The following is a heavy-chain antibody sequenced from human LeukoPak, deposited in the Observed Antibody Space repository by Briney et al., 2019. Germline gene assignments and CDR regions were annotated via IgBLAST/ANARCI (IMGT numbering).Heavy chain of an antibody. CDR1: GYSFNSQG. CDR2: INPNSGGT. Sequence: GASVKVSCKASGYSFNSQGMNWVRQVPGQGLEWMGWINPNSGGTNYAQKFQGRVTMTRDTSISTAYMELSRLRSDDTAVYYCARDKSYYYYMDVWGKGTTVTVSS. J-gene: IGHJ6*03. CDR3: ARDKSYYYYMDV. V-gene: IGHV1-2*02.